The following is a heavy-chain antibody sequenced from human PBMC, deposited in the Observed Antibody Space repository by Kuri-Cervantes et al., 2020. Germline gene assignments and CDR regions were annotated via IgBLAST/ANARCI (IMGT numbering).Heavy chain of an antibody. J-gene: IGHJ6*02. CDR1: GFTFSSYA. CDR2: IKQDGSEK. D-gene: IGHD1-26*01. Sequence: GESLKISCAASGFTFSSYAMSWVRQAPGKGLEWVANIKQDGSEKYYVDSVKGRFTISRDNSKNTLYLQMNSLRAEDTAVYYCARERSGSYYYGMDVWGQGTTVTVSS. CDR3: ARERSGSYYYGMDV. V-gene: IGHV3-7*01.